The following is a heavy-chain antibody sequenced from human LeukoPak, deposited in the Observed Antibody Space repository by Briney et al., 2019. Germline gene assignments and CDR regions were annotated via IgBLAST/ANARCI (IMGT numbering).Heavy chain of an antibody. D-gene: IGHD3-10*01. V-gene: IGHV3-64D*06. CDR1: GFTFGDYG. J-gene: IGHJ4*02. CDR3: VRESSYGSGSYDY. Sequence: PGGSLRLSCTASGFTFGDYGMSWFRQAPGKGLEYVSAISSNGGSTYYTDSVKGGFTISRDNSENTLYLQMNSLRAEDTAVYYCVRESSYGSGSYDYWGQGTLVTVSS. CDR2: ISSNGGST.